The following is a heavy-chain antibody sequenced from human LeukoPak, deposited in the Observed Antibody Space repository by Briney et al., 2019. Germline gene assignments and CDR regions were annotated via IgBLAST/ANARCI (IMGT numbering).Heavy chain of an antibody. CDR2: IYYSGST. D-gene: IGHD2-15*01. CDR1: GGSISSYY. J-gene: IGHJ5*02. CDR3: ARQEGKVAASNWFEP. V-gene: IGHV4-59*08. Sequence: SETLSLTCTVSGGSISSYYWSWIRQPPGKGLEWIGYIYYSGSTNYNPSLKGRVTISVDTSKNQFSLKLSSVTAADTAVYYCARQEGKVAASNWFEPWGQGTLVSVSS.